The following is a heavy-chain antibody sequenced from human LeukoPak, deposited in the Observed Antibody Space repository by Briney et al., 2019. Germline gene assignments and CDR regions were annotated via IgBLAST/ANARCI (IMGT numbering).Heavy chain of an antibody. Sequence: HAGGSLRLSCAASGFTFSSYAMSWVRQAPGKGLEWVSAISGSGGSTYYADSVKGRFTISRDNSKNTLYLQMNSLRAEDTAVYYCAKDLSQVAAAGHAFDIWGQGTMVTVSS. CDR3: AKDLSQVAAAGHAFDI. CDR2: ISGSGGST. J-gene: IGHJ3*02. CDR1: GFTFSSYA. V-gene: IGHV3-23*01. D-gene: IGHD2-15*01.